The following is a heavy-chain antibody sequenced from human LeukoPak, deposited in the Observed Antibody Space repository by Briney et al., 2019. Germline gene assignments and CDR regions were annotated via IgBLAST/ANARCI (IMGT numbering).Heavy chain of an antibody. V-gene: IGHV3-7*05. CDR3: AANGGPFDF. J-gene: IGHJ4*02. CDR2: IKQEGSEK. Sequence: PGGSLRLSCTASGFTFGDYAMSWVRQAPGKGLEFVANIKQEGSEKYYLDSVKGRFTISRDNAKNSLYLQMNGLRAEDTAVYYCAANGGPFDFWGQGTLVTVSA. CDR1: GFTFGDYA. D-gene: IGHD4-23*01.